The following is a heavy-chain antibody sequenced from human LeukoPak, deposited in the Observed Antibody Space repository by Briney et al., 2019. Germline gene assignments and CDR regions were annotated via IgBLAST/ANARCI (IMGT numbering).Heavy chain of an antibody. CDR1: GGSISSGANY. V-gene: IGHV4-61*02. CDR2: SYTSGST. J-gene: IGHJ6*04. CDR3: ASIQSRGRPMDV. Sequence: PSETLSLTCTVSGGSISSGANYWSWIRQPAGKGLEWLGRSYTSGSTNYNPSLKSLVTISVDTSKNQFYLKLSSVTAADTAVYYCASIQSRGRPMDVWGKGSKLTVSS.